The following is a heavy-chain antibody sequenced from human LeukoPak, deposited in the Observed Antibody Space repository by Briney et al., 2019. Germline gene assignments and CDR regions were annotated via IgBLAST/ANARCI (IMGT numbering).Heavy chain of an antibody. CDR3: AKVVSGVGQGFDY. CDR2: ISWDGNTA. Sequence: GGSLRLSCAASGFTFVDYAMHWVRQGPGKGLEWVSLISWDGNTAYYADSVKGRFTISRDNTKNSLYLEMRSLRTEDTAFYYCAKVVSGVGQGFDYWGQGTLVTVSS. V-gene: IGHV3-43*01. J-gene: IGHJ4*02. D-gene: IGHD2-15*01. CDR1: GFTFVDYA.